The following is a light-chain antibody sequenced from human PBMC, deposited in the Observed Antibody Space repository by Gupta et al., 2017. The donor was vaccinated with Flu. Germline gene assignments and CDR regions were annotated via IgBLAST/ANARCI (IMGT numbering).Light chain of an antibody. J-gene: IGKJ3*01. Sequence: LVLTLSPGTLSLSPGERATLSCRSSQSVRSSYIAWYQQKPGQAPKLLFSGASNWATAVPDRFTGSGSGTEFSLIISRLETEDFAVYFCQQYCTSLFTFGHGTNVDIK. CDR2: GAS. V-gene: IGKV3-20*01. CDR1: QSVRSSY. CDR3: QQYCTSLFT.